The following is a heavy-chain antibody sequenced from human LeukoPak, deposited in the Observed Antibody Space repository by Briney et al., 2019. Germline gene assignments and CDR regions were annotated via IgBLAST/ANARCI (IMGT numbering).Heavy chain of an antibody. J-gene: IGHJ4*02. CDR1: GYTFTSYY. CDR3: SRGEIIDGYRRREDY. Sequence: ASVKVSCKASGYTFTSYYMHWVRQAPGQGLEWMGIINPSGGSTSSAQKFQGRVTMTRDTSISTAYMELSRLRSDDTAVYYCSRGEIIDGYRRREDYWGQGTQVTVSS. CDR2: INPSGGST. V-gene: IGHV1-46*01. D-gene: IGHD5-24*01.